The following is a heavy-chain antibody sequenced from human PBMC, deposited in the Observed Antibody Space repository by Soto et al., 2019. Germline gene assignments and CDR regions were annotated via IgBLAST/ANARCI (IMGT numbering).Heavy chain of an antibody. D-gene: IGHD6-13*01. Sequence: QVQLQQWGAGLLKPSETLSLTCAVYGGSFSGYYWSWIRQPPGKGLEWIGEINHSGSTNYNPSLKIRVSRSVDTSKYQCSPKLSSVTAADAALYCWASRAGDRSSWSLDYWGQGPLVTVSS. CDR1: GGSFSGYY. CDR3: ASRAGDRSSWSLDY. V-gene: IGHV4-34*01. J-gene: IGHJ4*02. CDR2: INHSGST.